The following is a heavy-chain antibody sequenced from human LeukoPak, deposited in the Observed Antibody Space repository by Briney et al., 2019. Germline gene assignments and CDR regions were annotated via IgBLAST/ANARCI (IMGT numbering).Heavy chain of an antibody. Sequence: PGGSLRLSCAASGFTFSSYAMHWVGQVQARGWEWLPFISYDGSNKYYADSVKGRFTISRDNSKNTLYLQMNSLRAEDTAVYYCARDRGEHYDSFDYWGQGTLVTVSS. J-gene: IGHJ4*02. CDR3: ARDRGEHYDSFDY. V-gene: IGHV3-30-3*01. CDR2: ISYDGSNK. D-gene: IGHD3-22*01. CDR1: GFTFSSYA.